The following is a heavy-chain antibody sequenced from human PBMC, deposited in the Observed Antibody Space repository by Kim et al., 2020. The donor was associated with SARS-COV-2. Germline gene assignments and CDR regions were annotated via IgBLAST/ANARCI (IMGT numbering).Heavy chain of an antibody. D-gene: IGHD6-13*01. CDR2: ISSSSSYI. CDR3: ARDVHSKQLSYYYGMDV. J-gene: IGHJ6*02. V-gene: IGHV3-21*01. Sequence: GGSLRLSFAASGFTFSSYSMNWVRQAPGKGLEWVSSISSSSSYIYYADSVKGRFTISRDNAKNSLYLQMNSLRAEDTAVYYCARDVHSKQLSYYYGMDVWGQGTTVTVSS. CDR1: GFTFSSYS.